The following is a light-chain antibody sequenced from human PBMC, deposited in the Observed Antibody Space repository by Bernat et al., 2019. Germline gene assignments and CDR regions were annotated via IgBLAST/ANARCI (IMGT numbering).Light chain of an antibody. CDR2: DFN. J-gene: IGLJ1*01. V-gene: IGLV2-11*01. CDR1: SSDVGSYNY. Sequence: SALTQPRSVSGSPGQSVTISCTGTSSDVGSYNYVSWYQQHPGKAPKLMIYDFNKRPSGVPDRFSGSRSGNTASLTISGLQAEDEADYYCCSYTNSPSYVFGTGTRVTVL. CDR3: CSYTNSPSYV.